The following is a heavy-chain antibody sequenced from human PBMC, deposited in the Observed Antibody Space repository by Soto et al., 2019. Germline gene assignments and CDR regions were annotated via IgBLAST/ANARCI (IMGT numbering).Heavy chain of an antibody. V-gene: IGHV3-30*18. J-gene: IGHJ4*02. D-gene: IGHD6-6*01. CDR2: MSYDGSNE. CDR1: GFTFSNFG. CDR3: AKGRHGSSYSAADY. Sequence: VHLVESGGGVVQPGRSLRLSCAASGFTFSNFGMHWVRQAPGKGLEWVAVMSYDGSNEYYGDSVKGRFTISRDSSKNTLFIQVNSLRAEDTAVYYCAKGRHGSSYSAADYWGQGTLVTVSS.